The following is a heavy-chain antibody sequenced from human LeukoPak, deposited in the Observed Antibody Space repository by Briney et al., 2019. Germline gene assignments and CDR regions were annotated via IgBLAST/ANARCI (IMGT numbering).Heavy chain of an antibody. Sequence: ASVKVSCKASGYTFTGYSMHWVRQAPGQGLEWMGWINPNSGGTNYAQKFQGRVTMTRDTSISTAYMELSRLRSDDTAVYYCARDYGWFGESDAFDIWGQGTMVTVSS. J-gene: IGHJ3*02. CDR3: ARDYGWFGESDAFDI. D-gene: IGHD3-10*01. V-gene: IGHV1-2*02. CDR1: GYTFTGYS. CDR2: INPNSGGT.